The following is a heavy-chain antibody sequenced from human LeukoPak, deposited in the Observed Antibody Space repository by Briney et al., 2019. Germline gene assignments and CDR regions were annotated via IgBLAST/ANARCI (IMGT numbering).Heavy chain of an antibody. CDR2: IIPIFGTA. CDR1: GGTFSSYA. CDR3: AQTIPGYDAFDI. J-gene: IGHJ3*02. D-gene: IGHD4/OR15-4a*01. V-gene: IGHV1-69*06. Sequence: SVKVSCKASGGTFSSYAISWVRQAPGQGLEWMGGIIPIFGTANYAQKFQGRVTITADKSTSTAYMELSSLRSEDTAVYYCAQTIPGYDAFDIWGQGTMVTVSS.